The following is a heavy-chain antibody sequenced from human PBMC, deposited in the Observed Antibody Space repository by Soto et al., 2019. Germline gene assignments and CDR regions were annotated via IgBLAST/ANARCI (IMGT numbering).Heavy chain of an antibody. CDR3: ATREFDP. CDR1: GFTFISYA. Sequence: PWGSLRLSCAASGFTFISYAMICVRQSPGKGLEWVSAISGSGGSTYYADSVKGRFTISRDNSKNTLYLQMNSLRAEDTAVYYCATREFDPWGQGTLVTVSS. CDR2: ISGSGGST. V-gene: IGHV3-23*01. J-gene: IGHJ5*02.